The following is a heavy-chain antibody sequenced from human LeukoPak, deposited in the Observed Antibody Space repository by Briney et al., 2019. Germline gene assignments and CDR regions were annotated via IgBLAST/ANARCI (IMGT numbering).Heavy chain of an antibody. V-gene: IGHV4-38-2*01. D-gene: IGHD2-2*01. Sequence: SETLSLTCAVSGYSISSGYYWGWVRQPPGKGLEWIGSIYHSGSTYYNPSLKSRVTISVDTSKNQFSLKLSSVTAADTAVYYCARHYCSGTSCLLDYWGQGTLVTVSS. CDR2: IYHSGST. J-gene: IGHJ4*02. CDR3: ARHYCSGTSCLLDY. CDR1: GYSISSGYY.